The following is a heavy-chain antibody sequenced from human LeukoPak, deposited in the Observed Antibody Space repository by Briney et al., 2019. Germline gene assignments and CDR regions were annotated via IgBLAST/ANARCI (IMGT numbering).Heavy chain of an antibody. CDR3: ARLWFGAYYFDY. CDR1: GGSISSSSYY. CDR2: IFYSGST. J-gene: IGHJ4*02. D-gene: IGHD3-10*01. Sequence: SETLSLTCTVSGGSISSSSYYRGWIRQPPGKGLEWIGNIFYSGSTYYNPSLKSRVTISVDTSKNQFSLKLNSVTAADTAVYYCARLWFGAYYFDYWGQGTLVTVSS. V-gene: IGHV4-39*01.